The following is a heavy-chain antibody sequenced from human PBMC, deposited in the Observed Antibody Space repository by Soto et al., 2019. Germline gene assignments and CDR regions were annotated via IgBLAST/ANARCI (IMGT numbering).Heavy chain of an antibody. CDR1: GFTFSSYG. Sequence: PGGSLRLSCAASGFTFSSYGMHWVRQAPGKGLEWMAVISHDGSNEHYEDSVKGRFTISRDISKNTVSLQMSSLTTEDTAVYYCAREKSSSSFDYWGQGTLVTVSS. CDR2: ISHDGSNE. V-gene: IGHV3-30*03. CDR3: AREKSSSSFDY. J-gene: IGHJ4*02. D-gene: IGHD6-6*01.